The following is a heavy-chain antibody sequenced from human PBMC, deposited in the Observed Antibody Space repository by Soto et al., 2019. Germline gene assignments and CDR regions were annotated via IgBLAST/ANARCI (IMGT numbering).Heavy chain of an antibody. Sequence: QVQLQESGPGLVKPSQTLSLTCTVSGGSISSGDYYWSWIRQPPGKGLEWIGYIYYSGSTYYNPSLKSQVTISVDTSKNQFSLKLSSVTAADTAVYYCARVGAGYCTNGVCQNFDYWGQGTLVTVSS. J-gene: IGHJ4*02. CDR1: GGSISSGDYY. CDR3: ARVGAGYCTNGVCQNFDY. D-gene: IGHD2-8*01. CDR2: IYYSGST. V-gene: IGHV4-30-4*01.